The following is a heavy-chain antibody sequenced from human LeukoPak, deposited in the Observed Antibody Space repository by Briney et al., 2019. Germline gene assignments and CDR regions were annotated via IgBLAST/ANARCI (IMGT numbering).Heavy chain of an antibody. J-gene: IGHJ6*03. V-gene: IGHV3-9*01. D-gene: IGHD6-13*01. Sequence: GGSLRLSCAASGFTFDDYAMHWVRQAPGKGLEWVSGISWNSGSIGYADSVKGRFTISRDNAKTSLYLQMNSLRAEDTAVYYCAKDPSGSGRWYGYYYMDVWGKGTTVTVSS. CDR1: GFTFDDYA. CDR3: AKDPSGSGRWYGYYYMDV. CDR2: ISWNSGSI.